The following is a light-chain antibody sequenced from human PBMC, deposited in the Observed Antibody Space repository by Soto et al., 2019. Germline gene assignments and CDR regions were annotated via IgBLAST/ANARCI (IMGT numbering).Light chain of an antibody. CDR2: EVS. CDR1: SSDIGSYNL. J-gene: IGLJ3*02. V-gene: IGLV2-23*02. Sequence: QSALTQPASVSGSLGQSISISCTGTSSDIGSYNLVSWYQQYPGKAPKLMILEVSERPSGVSNRFSGSKSGDTASLTISGLQAEDEADYYCCSYAGSGKVEFGGGTKLTVL. CDR3: CSYAGSGKVE.